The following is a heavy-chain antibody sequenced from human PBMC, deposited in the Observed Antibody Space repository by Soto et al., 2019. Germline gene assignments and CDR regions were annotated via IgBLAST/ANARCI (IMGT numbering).Heavy chain of an antibody. J-gene: IGHJ5*02. CDR3: ARVSGHSSWEYNWFDP. Sequence: QVQLVQSGAEVKKPGSSVKVSCKASGGTFSSYAISWVRQAPGQGLEWMGGIIPIFGTANYAQKFQGRVTITAEKSTSTAYMELSSLRSEDTAVYYCARVSGHSSWEYNWFDPWGQGTLVTVSS. V-gene: IGHV1-69*06. D-gene: IGHD6-13*01. CDR1: GGTFSSYA. CDR2: IIPIFGTA.